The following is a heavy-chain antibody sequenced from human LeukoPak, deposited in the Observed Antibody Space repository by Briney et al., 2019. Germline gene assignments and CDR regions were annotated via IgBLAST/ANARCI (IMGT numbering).Heavy chain of an antibody. CDR1: GGSMSSYY. V-gene: IGHV4-34*01. J-gene: IGHJ4*02. CDR3: ARTYSGSYHKGRGFDY. D-gene: IGHD1-26*01. CDR2: INHSGST. Sequence: SETLYLTCTVSGGSMSSYYWSWIRQPPGKGLEWIGEINHSGSTNYNPSLKSRVTISVDTSKNQFSLKLSSVTAADTAVYYCARTYSGSYHKGRGFDYWGQGTLVTVSS.